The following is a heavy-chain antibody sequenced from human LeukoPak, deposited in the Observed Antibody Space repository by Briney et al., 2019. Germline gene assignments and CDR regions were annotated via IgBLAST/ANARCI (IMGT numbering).Heavy chain of an antibody. V-gene: IGHV5-51*01. J-gene: IGHJ4*02. CDR3: ARRIRRNDFWSGYYPYYFDY. D-gene: IGHD3-3*01. CDR1: GYSFTTYW. Sequence: GESLKISCKGSGYSFTTYWIGWVRQMPGKGLEWMGIIYPGGSDTRYSPSFQGQVTISADKSISTAYLQWSNLKASDTAMYYCARRIRRNDFWSGYYPYYFDYWGQGTLVTVSS. CDR2: IYPGGSDT.